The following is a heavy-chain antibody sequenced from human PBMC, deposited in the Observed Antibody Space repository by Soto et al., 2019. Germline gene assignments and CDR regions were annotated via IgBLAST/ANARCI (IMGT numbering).Heavy chain of an antibody. CDR2: IYYSGST. CDR3: ARQGYYDILTGYVN. J-gene: IGHJ4*02. Sequence: SETLSLTCTVSGGSISSSSYYWGWIRQPPGKGLEWIGSIYYSGSTYYNPSLKSRVTISVDTSKDQFSLKLSSVTAADTAVYYCARQGYYDILTGYVNWGQGTLVTVSS. CDR1: GGSISSSSYY. V-gene: IGHV4-39*01. D-gene: IGHD3-9*01.